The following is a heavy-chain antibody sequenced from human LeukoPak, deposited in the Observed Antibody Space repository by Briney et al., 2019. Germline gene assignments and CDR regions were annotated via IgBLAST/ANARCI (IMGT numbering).Heavy chain of an antibody. CDR1: GFTFSSYA. Sequence: GGSLRLSCAASGFTFSSYAMSWVRQAPGKGLEWVSAISGSGGSTHYADSVKGRFTISRDNSKNTLYLQMNSLRAEDTAVYYCARGIAARPVDYWGQGTLVTVSS. D-gene: IGHD6-6*01. CDR2: ISGSGGST. J-gene: IGHJ4*02. CDR3: ARGIAARPVDY. V-gene: IGHV3-23*01.